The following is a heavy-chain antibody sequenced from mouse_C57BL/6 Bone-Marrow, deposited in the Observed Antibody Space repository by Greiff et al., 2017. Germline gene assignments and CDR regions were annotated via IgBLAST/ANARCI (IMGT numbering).Heavy chain of an antibody. J-gene: IGHJ4*01. V-gene: IGHV5-4*03. D-gene: IGHD2-2*01. CDR3: ARVRGYYGYDVTGYYAMDY. CDR1: GFTFSSYA. CDR2: ISDGGSYT. Sequence: EVKLMESGGGLVKPGGSLQLSCAASGFTFSSYAMSWVRQTPEKRLEWVATISDGGSYTYYPDNVKGRFTISRDNAKNNLYLQMSHLKSEDTAMYYCARVRGYYGYDVTGYYAMDYWGQGTSVTVSS.